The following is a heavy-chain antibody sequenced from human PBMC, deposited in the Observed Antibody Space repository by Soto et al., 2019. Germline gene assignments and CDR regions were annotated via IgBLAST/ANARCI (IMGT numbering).Heavy chain of an antibody. CDR1: GFTFSSYA. CDR2: ISASGAST. V-gene: IGHV3-23*01. CDR3: AKDRASLVVPPARRFDP. J-gene: IGHJ5*02. Sequence: EVQLLESGGGLVQPGGSLRLSCAASGFTFSSYAMNWVRQAPGKGLEWVSAISASGASTYYSDSVKGRFTISRDNSKNTLYLQMNSLRAEDTAIYYCAKDRASLVVPPARRFDPWGQGTLVTVSS. D-gene: IGHD2-2*01.